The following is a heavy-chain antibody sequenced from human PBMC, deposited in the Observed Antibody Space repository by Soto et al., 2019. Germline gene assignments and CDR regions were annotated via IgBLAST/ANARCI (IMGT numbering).Heavy chain of an antibody. CDR1: GYSFTSYW. D-gene: IGHD2-15*01. J-gene: IGHJ6*02. CDR2: IYPGDSDT. V-gene: IGHV5-51*01. Sequence: PGESLKISCQGSGYSFTSYWIGWVRQMPGKGLEWMGIIYPGDSDTRYSPSFQGQVTISADKSISTAYLQWSSLKASDTAMYYCARLTVVHEGEPYGMDVWGQGTTVTVSS. CDR3: ARLTVVHEGEPYGMDV.